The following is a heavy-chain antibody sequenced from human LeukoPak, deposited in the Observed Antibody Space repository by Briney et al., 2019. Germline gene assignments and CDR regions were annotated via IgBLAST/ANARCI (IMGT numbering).Heavy chain of an antibody. CDR1: GGSFSGYY. CDR3: ARGKPAATPHVYYYYYGMDV. Sequence: PSETLSLTCAVYGGSFSGYYWSWIRQPPGKGLEWIGEINHSGSTNYNPPLKSRVTISVDTSKNQFSLKLSSVTAADTAVYYCARGKPAATPHVYYYYYGMDVWGQGTTVTVSS. CDR2: INHSGST. J-gene: IGHJ6*02. V-gene: IGHV4-34*01. D-gene: IGHD2-15*01.